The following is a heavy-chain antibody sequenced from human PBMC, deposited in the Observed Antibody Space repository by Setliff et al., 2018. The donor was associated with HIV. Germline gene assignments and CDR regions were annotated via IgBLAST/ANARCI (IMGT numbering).Heavy chain of an antibody. CDR3: ARNPCSGGSCPDAFDI. Sequence: SETLSLTCAVYGGSFRGYYWSWIRQPPGKGLEWIGEINHSGSTNYNPSLKSRVTISVDTSKNQFSLKLSSVTAADTAVYYCARNPCSGGSCPDAFDIWGQGTMVTVS. CDR1: GGSFRGYY. CDR2: INHSGST. V-gene: IGHV4-34*01. D-gene: IGHD2-15*01. J-gene: IGHJ3*02.